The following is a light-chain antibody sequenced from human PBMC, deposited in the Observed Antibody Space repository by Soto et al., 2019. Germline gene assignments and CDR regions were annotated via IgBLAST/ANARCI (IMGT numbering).Light chain of an antibody. V-gene: IGKV1-5*01. Sequence: DIQMTQSPSTVSGSVGDRVTITCRASQTISSWLAWYQQKPGKAPKRLIYGSSSLQSGVPSRFSGSGSGTEFILTISSLQPEDSATYYCLQHHSFPRTFGQGTKVDIK. CDR2: GSS. CDR3: LQHHSFPRT. CDR1: QTISSW. J-gene: IGKJ1*01.